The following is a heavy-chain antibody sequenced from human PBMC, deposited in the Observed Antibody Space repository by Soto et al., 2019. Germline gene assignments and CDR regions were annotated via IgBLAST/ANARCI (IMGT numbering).Heavy chain of an antibody. V-gene: IGHV3-23*01. J-gene: IGHJ3*02. D-gene: IGHD2-2*01. CDR2: ISGSGGST. CDR1: GFTFSSYA. Sequence: GGSLRLSCAASGFTFSSYAMSWVRQAPGKGLEWVSAISGSGGSTYYADSVKGRFTISRDNSKNTLYLQMNSLRAEDTAVYYCAREVERIVVVPAAMTAFDIWGQGTMVTVSS. CDR3: AREVERIVVVPAAMTAFDI.